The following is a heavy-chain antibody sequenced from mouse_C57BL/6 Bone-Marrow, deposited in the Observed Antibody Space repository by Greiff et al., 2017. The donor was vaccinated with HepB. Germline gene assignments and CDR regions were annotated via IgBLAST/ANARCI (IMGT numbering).Heavy chain of an antibody. J-gene: IGHJ3*01. CDR1: GYGFSSSW. Sequence: QVQLQQSGPELVKPGASVKISCKASGYGFSSSWMNWVKQRPGKGLEWIGRIYPGDGDTNYNGKFKGKATLTADKSSSTAYMQLSSLTSEDSAVYFCAIRYQFAYWGQGTLVTVSA. V-gene: IGHV1-82*01. CDR3: AIRYQFAY. CDR2: IYPGDGDT. D-gene: IGHD1-1*01.